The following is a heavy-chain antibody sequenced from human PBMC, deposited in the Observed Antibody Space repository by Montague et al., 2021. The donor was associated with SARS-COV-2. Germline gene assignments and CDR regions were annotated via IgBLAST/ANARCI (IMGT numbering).Heavy chain of an antibody. CDR3: ARVISRQNNIVVVGLYYFDY. Sequence: CAISGDSVSSNSAAWNWIRQSPSRGLEWLGRTYYRSKWYNDYALSVKSRITINPDTSKNQFSLKLSSMTAADTAVYYCARVISRQNNIVVVGLYYFDYWGQGTLVTVSS. V-gene: IGHV6-1*01. D-gene: IGHD2-15*01. J-gene: IGHJ4*02. CDR2: TYYRSKWYN. CDR1: GDSVSSNSAA.